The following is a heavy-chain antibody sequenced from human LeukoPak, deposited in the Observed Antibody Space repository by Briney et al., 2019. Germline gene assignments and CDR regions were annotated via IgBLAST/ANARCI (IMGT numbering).Heavy chain of an antibody. Sequence: PGGSLRLSCAASGFTFSSYGMHWVRQAPGKGLEWVAHIKEDGSVTEYSESVKGRFTVSRDSAKNSLYLQMNTLRAEDTAVYYCLRWRGHAFFESWGQGTLVTVSS. V-gene: IGHV3-7*03. CDR2: IKEDGSVT. D-gene: IGHD2-21*01. J-gene: IGHJ5*01. CDR1: GFTFSSYG. CDR3: LRWRGHAFFES.